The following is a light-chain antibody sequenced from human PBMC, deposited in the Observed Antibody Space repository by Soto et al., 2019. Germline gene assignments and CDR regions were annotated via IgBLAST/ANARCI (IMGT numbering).Light chain of an antibody. V-gene: IGLV2-14*03. J-gene: IGLJ1*01. CDR3: CSYTSSSTPWV. Sequence: QSVLTQPASVSGSPGQSITISCTGTSSDVGGYNYVSWYQQHPGTAPKLMIYDVSDRPSGVSNRFSASKSGTTASLTISGRQAEDEADYYGCSYTSSSTPWVFGTGTKVTVL. CDR1: SSDVGGYNY. CDR2: DVS.